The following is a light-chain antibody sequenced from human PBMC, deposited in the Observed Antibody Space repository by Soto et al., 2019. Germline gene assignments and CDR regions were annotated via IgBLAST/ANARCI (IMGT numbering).Light chain of an antibody. Sequence: EIVLTQSPGTLSLSPGERATLSCRASQSVSSSYLAWYQQKPGQAPRLLIYGASRRATGIPDRFSGSGSGTDFTLTISRLEPEDFAVYYCQQYGSSPHFGPGTKVDIK. CDR3: QQYGSSPH. J-gene: IGKJ3*01. CDR1: QSVSSSY. V-gene: IGKV3-20*01. CDR2: GAS.